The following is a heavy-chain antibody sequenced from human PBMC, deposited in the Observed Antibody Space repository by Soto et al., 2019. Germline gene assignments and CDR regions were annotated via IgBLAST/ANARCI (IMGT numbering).Heavy chain of an antibody. Sequence: PSETPSLTCTVSGGSISSYYWSWIRQPPGKGLEWIGYIYYSGSTNYNPSLKSRVTISVDTSKNQFSLKLSSVTAADTAVYYCAAGYCSGGSCSDHFDYWGQGTLVTVSS. V-gene: IGHV4-59*01. D-gene: IGHD2-15*01. CDR2: IYYSGST. CDR3: AAGYCSGGSCSDHFDY. J-gene: IGHJ4*02. CDR1: GGSISSYY.